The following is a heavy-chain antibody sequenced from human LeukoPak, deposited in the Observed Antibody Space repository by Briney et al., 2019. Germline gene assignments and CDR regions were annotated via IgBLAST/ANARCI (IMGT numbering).Heavy chain of an antibody. V-gene: IGHV1-2*02. Sequence: ASVKVSCKASGYTFTGYYMHWVRQAPGQGLEWMGWINPNSGGTNYAQKFQGRVTMTRDTSISTAYMELSRLRSDDTAVHYCARQDGTGTTFDYWGQGTLVTVSS. J-gene: IGHJ4*02. CDR2: INPNSGGT. CDR1: GYTFTGYY. CDR3: ARQDGTGTTFDY. D-gene: IGHD1-1*01.